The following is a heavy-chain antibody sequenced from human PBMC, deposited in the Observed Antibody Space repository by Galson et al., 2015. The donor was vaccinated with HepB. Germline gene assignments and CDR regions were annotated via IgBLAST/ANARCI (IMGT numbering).Heavy chain of an antibody. CDR1: GFTFSDYY. CDR3: ARGTPGIAVAGTSSGMDV. CDR2: ISSSSSYT. D-gene: IGHD6-19*01. J-gene: IGHJ6*02. V-gene: IGHV3-11*05. Sequence: SLRLSCAASGFTFSDYYMSWIRQAPGKGLEWVSYISSSSSYTNYADSVKGRFTISRDNAKNSLYLQMNSLRAEDTAVYYCARGTPGIAVAGTSSGMDVWGQGTTVTVSS.